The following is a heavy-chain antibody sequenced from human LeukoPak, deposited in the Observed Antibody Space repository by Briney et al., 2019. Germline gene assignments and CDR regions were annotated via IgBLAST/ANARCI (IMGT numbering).Heavy chain of an antibody. CDR3: ARAPAFRGSYAYFDY. Sequence: SETLSLTCAVSGYSISSGYYWGWIRQPPGKGLEWIGSIIHSGSTHYNPSPKSRVTISVDTSKNQHSLKLSSATAADTDVYDCARAPAFRGSYAYFDYWGQGTLVTVSS. J-gene: IGHJ4*02. CDR1: GYSISSGYY. CDR2: IIHSGST. D-gene: IGHD3-16*01. V-gene: IGHV4-38-2*01.